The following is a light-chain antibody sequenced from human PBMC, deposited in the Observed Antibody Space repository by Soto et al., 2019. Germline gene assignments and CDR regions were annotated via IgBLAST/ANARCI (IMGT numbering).Light chain of an antibody. CDR2: EVT. V-gene: IGLV2-8*01. Sequence: QSALTQPPSESGSPGQSVTISCTGTSSDVGGYNYVSWYQQYPGRAPKLMIYEVTKRPSGVPDRFSGSKSGNTASLTVSGLQAEDEADYYCSSYAASNNFYFVFGGGTKLTVL. CDR1: SSDVGGYNY. CDR3: SSYAASNNFYFV. J-gene: IGLJ3*02.